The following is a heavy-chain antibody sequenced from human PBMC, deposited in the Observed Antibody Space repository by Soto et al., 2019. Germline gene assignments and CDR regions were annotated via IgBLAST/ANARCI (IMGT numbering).Heavy chain of an antibody. CDR3: TKNGRSGGSGTNLFDP. CDR2: ISGSGSDT. D-gene: IGHD2-15*01. CDR1: GFTFNSYV. Sequence: GGSLRLSCAASGFTFNSYVMSWVRQAPGKGLEWVSGISGSGSDTYYADSVKGRFTISRDNSKNTLYLQMNSLRAEDTALYYCTKNGRSGGSGTNLFDPWGQGTLVTVSS. J-gene: IGHJ5*02. V-gene: IGHV3-23*01.